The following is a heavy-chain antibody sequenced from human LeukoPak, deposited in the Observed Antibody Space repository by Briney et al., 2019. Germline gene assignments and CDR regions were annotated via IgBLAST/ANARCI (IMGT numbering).Heavy chain of an antibody. V-gene: IGHV4-34*01. D-gene: IGHD3-3*01. CDR3: ARQAIFGVVTVGP. CDR2: INHSGST. CDR1: GGSLSGYY. Sequence: PSETLSLTCAVYGGSLSGYYWSWIRQPPGKGLEWIGEINHSGSTNYNPSLKSRVTISVDTSKNQFSLKLSSVTAADTAVYYCARQAIFGVVTVGPWGQGTLVTVSS. J-gene: IGHJ5*02.